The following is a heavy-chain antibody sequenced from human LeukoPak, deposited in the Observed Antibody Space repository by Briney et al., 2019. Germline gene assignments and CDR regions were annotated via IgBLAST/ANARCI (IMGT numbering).Heavy chain of an antibody. CDR3: ARGEFGVYSYGIYYYYYMDV. D-gene: IGHD5-18*01. V-gene: IGHV4-59*01. J-gene: IGHJ6*03. CDR2: IYYSGST. CDR1: GGSISSYY. Sequence: SETLSLTCTVSGGSISSYYWSWIRQPPGKGLEWIGYIYYSGSTNYNPSLKSRVTIPVDTSKNQFSLKLSSVTAADTAVYYCARGEFGVYSYGIYYYYYMDVWGKGTTVTVSS.